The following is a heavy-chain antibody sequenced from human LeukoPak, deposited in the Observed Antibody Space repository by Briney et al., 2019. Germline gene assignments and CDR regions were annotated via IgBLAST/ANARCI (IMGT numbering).Heavy chain of an antibody. CDR1: GGTFSSYA. J-gene: IGHJ4*02. CDR3: ASWEGYNWNDGGY. Sequence: ASVKVSCEASGGTFSSYAISWVRQAPGQGLEWMGGIIPIFGTANYAQKFQGRVTITTDESTSTAYMELSSLRSEDTAVYYCASWEGYNWNDGGYWGQGTLVTVSS. CDR2: IIPIFGTA. D-gene: IGHD1-1*01. V-gene: IGHV1-69*05.